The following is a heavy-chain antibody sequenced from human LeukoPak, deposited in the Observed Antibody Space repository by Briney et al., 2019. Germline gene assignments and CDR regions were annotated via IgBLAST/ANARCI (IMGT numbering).Heavy chain of an antibody. V-gene: IGHV4-34*01. CDR1: GGSFSGYY. J-gene: IGHJ2*01. CDR2: INHSGST. Sequence: PSETLSLTCAVYGGSFSGYYWSWIRQPPGKGLEWIGEINHSGSTNYNPSLKSRVTISVDTSKNQFSLKLSSVTAADTAVYYCARGELYGDYNNWYFDLWGRGTLVTVSS. D-gene: IGHD4-17*01. CDR3: ARGELYGDYNNWYFDL.